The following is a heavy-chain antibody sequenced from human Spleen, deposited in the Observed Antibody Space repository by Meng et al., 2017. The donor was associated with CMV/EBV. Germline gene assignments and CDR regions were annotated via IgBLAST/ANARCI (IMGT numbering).Heavy chain of an antibody. CDR1: GFSVGSSY. V-gene: IGHV3-66*02. D-gene: IGHD2-15*01. CDR2: IFTGGST. CDR3: ARSSSGAYAPMDY. Sequence: GGSLRLSCAASGFSVGSSYMNWVRQAPGKGLEWVSVIFTGGSTYYADSVKGRFTISRDNSKNTVYLQMNSLRAEDTAVYYCARSSSGAYAPMDYWGQGTLVTVSS. J-gene: IGHJ4*02.